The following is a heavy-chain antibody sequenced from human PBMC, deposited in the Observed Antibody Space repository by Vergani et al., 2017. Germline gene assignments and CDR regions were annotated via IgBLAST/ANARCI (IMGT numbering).Heavy chain of an antibody. V-gene: IGHV3-30-3*01. Sequence: QVQLVESGGGVVQPGRSLRLSCAASGFTFSSYAMHWVRQAPGKGLEWVAVISYDGSNKYYADSVKGRFTISRDNSKNTLYLQMNSRRAEDTAVYYCAGDSDFWGSYYTLGYWGQGTLVTVSS. CDR3: AGDSDFWGSYYTLGY. CDR1: GFTFSSYA. D-gene: IGHD3-3*01. CDR2: ISYDGSNK. J-gene: IGHJ4*02.